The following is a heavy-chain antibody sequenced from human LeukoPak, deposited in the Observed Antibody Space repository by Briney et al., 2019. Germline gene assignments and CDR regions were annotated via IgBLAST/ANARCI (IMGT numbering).Heavy chain of an antibody. CDR3: ARVFGDYFDY. J-gene: IGHJ4*02. CDR2: ISYDGSNK. D-gene: IGHD3-10*02. CDR1: GFTFSSYA. Sequence: GRSLRLSCAASGFTFSSYAMHWVRQAPGKGLEWVAVISYDGSNKYYADSVKGRFTISRDNSKNTLYLQMNSLRAEDTAVYYCARVFGDYFDYWGQGTLVTVSS. V-gene: IGHV3-30*04.